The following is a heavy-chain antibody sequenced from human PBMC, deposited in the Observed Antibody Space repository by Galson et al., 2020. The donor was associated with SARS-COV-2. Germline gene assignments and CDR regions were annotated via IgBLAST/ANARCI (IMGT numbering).Heavy chain of an antibody. Sequence: SETLSLTCTVSGGSINSYYWSWIRQPPGKGLEWIGFVYYGGSTNYNPSRKSRVTLSADTSKIQFSLTLSSVTAADTAVYYCARGHNWNYSPFDNWGQGTLVTVSS. V-gene: IGHV4-59*08. J-gene: IGHJ4*02. CDR3: ARGHNWNYSPFDN. D-gene: IGHD1-7*01. CDR2: VYYGGST. CDR1: GGSINSYY.